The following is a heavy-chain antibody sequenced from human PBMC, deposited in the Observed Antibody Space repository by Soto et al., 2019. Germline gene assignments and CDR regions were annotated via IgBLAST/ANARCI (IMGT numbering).Heavy chain of an antibody. CDR2: IKDDGSQK. V-gene: IGHV3-7*01. J-gene: IGHJ4*02. CDR1: GFDFRKLW. Sequence: EVQLVESGGGRVQTGGSLRLSCAASGFDFRKLWMNWIRHVPGKGLEWVASIKDDGSQKCYVDSVRGRSSISRDNGMNFVFLEMRSLRGGDTATYYCARPHYGAYFDYWGQGDVVTVYS. D-gene: IGHD3-10*01. CDR3: ARPHYGAYFDY.